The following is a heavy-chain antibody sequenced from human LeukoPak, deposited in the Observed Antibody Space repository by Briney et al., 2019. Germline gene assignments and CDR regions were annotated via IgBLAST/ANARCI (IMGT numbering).Heavy chain of an antibody. Sequence: ASVTVSFTASGYTFTNYYMHWVRQAPGQGLEWMGIINPSGGSTSYAQKFQGRVTMTRDTSTSTVYMELSSLRSEDTAVYYCPRGWRFIVGATKFDYWGQGTLVTVSS. V-gene: IGHV1-46*01. CDR3: PRGWRFIVGATKFDY. D-gene: IGHD1-26*01. J-gene: IGHJ4*02. CDR2: INPSGGST. CDR1: GYTFTNYY.